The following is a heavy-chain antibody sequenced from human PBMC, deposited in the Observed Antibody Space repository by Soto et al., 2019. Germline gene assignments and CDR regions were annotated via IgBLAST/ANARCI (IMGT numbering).Heavy chain of an antibody. CDR3: ANRIAASPY. CDR2: IYHSGST. Sequence: SETLSLTCAVSGGSISSDDWWSWVRQPPGKGLEWIGEIYHSGSTNYNSSLKSRVTISADKSKNQFSLKLSSVTAADTAVYYCANRIAASPYWGQGTLVTVSS. V-gene: IGHV4-4*02. CDR1: GGSISSDDW. J-gene: IGHJ4*02. D-gene: IGHD6-6*01.